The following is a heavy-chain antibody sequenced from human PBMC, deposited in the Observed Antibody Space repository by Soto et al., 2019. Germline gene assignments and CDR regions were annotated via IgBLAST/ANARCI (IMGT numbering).Heavy chain of an antibody. Sequence: PGGSLRLSCAASGFTFSSYAMHWVRQAPGKGLEWVAVISDDGSNKYYEDSVKGRFTISRDNSKNTLYLQMNSLRAEDTAVYYCARDLGIAAAGTGVGDYYYGMDVWGQGTTVTVSS. D-gene: IGHD6-13*01. V-gene: IGHV3-30-3*01. CDR3: ARDLGIAAAGTGVGDYYYGMDV. J-gene: IGHJ6*02. CDR2: ISDDGSNK. CDR1: GFTFSSYA.